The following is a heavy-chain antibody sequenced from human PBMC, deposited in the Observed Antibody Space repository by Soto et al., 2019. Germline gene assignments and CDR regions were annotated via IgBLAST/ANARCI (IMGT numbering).Heavy chain of an antibody. Sequence: SETLSLTCTVSGGSVTSSNSYWCWIRQPPGKGMEWIGSISSSGSTYYKSSLKSRVTMSVDTSKNQFSLNLRSVTAADAAVYYCGRHLRRKVNNSWFAPWGQAKLVTVAS. J-gene: IGHJ5*02. D-gene: IGHD3-10*01. CDR3: GRHLRRKVNNSWFAP. V-gene: IGHV4-39*01. CDR2: ISSSGST. CDR1: GGSVTSSNSY.